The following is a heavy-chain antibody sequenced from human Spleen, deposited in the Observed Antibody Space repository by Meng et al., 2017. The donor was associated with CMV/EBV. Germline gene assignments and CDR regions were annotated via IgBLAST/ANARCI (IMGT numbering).Heavy chain of an antibody. V-gene: IGHV1-18*01. CDR3: ARGGYCSSSSCLPPDH. CDR1: GYTLTKYA. Sequence: SGYTLTKYAISWVRQAPGQGLEWVGWISTYNGNTVCAHKFQGRVTMTTDTSTSTAYMELRDLRSVDTAVYYCARGGYCSSSSCLPPDHWGQGTLVTVSS. CDR2: ISTYNGNT. J-gene: IGHJ4*02. D-gene: IGHD2-2*01.